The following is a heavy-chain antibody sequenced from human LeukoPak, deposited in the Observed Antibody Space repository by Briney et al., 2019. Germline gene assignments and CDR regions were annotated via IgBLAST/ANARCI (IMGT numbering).Heavy chain of an antibody. CDR1: GGSISSGGYY. D-gene: IGHD3-3*01. V-gene: IGHV4-30-2*01. J-gene: IGHJ4*02. CDR3: ARGGRQFLEWLFFDY. CDR2: IYHSGST. Sequence: SETLSLTCTVSGGSISSGGYYWSWIRQPPGKGLEWIGYIYHSGSTYYNPSLKSRVTISVDRSKNQFSLKLSSVTAADTAVYYCARGGRQFLEWLFFDYWGQGTLVTVSS.